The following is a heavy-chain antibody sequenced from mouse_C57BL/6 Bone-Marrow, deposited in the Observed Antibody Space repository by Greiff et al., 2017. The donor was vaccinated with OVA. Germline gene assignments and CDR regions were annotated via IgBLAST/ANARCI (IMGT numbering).Heavy chain of an antibody. Sequence: LVESGAELVRPGSSVKLSCKDSYFAFMASAMHWVKQRPGHGLEWIGSFTMYSDATEYSENFTGKATLTANPSSSTAYLELGSLTSEDSAVYYCANGNYFAYWGQGNLVTVSA. J-gene: IGHJ3*01. V-gene: IGHV1-49*01. D-gene: IGHD2-1*01. CDR3: ANGNYFAY. CDR1: YFAFMASA. CDR2: FTMYSDAT.